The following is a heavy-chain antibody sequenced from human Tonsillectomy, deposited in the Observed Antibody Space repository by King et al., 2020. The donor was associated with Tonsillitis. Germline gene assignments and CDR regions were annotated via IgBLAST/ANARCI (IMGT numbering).Heavy chain of an antibody. D-gene: IGHD4-17*01. CDR2: IYSGGST. J-gene: IGHJ5*02. V-gene: IGHV3-66*01. Sequence: VQLVESGGGLVQPGGSLRLSCAASGFTVSSNYMSWVRQAPGKGLEWVSVIYSGGSTYYADSVKGRFTISRDNSKNTLYLQMNSLRAEDTAVYYCAREVKTTVTARWFDPWGQGTLVTVSS. CDR3: AREVKTTVTARWFDP. CDR1: GFTVSSNY.